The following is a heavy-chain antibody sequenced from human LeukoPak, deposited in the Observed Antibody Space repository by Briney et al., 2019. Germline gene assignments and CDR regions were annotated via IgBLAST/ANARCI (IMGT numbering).Heavy chain of an antibody. CDR1: GGSISSSSYY. CDR2: IYYSGST. CDR3: ARHRPISGYSSGYYYVDYFDY. V-gene: IGHV4-39*07. D-gene: IGHD3-22*01. J-gene: IGHJ4*02. Sequence: PSETLSLTCTVSGGSISSSSYYWGWIRQPPGKGLEWIGSIYYSGSTYYNPSLKSRVTISVDTSKNQFSLKLSSETAADTAVYYCARHRPISGYSSGYYYVDYFDYWGQGTLVTVSS.